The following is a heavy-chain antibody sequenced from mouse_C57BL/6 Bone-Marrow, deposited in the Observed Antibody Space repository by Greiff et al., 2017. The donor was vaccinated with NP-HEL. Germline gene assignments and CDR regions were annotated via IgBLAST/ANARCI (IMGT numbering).Heavy chain of an antibody. D-gene: IGHD1-1*01. J-gene: IGHJ1*03. CDR2: IHPNSGST. Sequence: QVQLQQPGAELVKPGASVKLSCKASGYTFTSYWMHWVKQRPGQGLEWIGMIHPNSGSTNYNEKFKSKATLTVDKSSSTAYMQLSSLTSEDSAVYYCANYYYGSSYEYFDVWGTGTTVTVSS. CDR3: ANYYYGSSYEYFDV. V-gene: IGHV1-64*01. CDR1: GYTFTSYW.